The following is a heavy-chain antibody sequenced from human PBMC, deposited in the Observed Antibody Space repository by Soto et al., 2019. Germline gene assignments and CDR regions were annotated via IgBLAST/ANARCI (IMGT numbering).Heavy chain of an antibody. D-gene: IGHD6-19*01. J-gene: IGHJ5*02. Sequence: QVQLVQSGAEVKKPGSSVKVSCKASGGTFSSYAISWVRQAPGQGLEWMGGIIPIFGTANYAQKFQGRVTITADESTSTACRELSSLRSEDTAVYYCARDLQYSSGWNNWFDPWGQGTLVTVSS. CDR1: GGTFSSYA. V-gene: IGHV1-69*12. CDR3: ARDLQYSSGWNNWFDP. CDR2: IIPIFGTA.